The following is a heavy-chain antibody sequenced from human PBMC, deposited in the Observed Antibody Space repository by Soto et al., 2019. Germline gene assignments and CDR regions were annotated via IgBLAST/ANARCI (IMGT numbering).Heavy chain of an antibody. D-gene: IGHD5-18*01. CDR1: GGSISSSSYY. CDR2: IYYSGST. V-gene: IGHV4-39*01. CDR3: ARRGYSHGWERYFDY. J-gene: IGHJ4*02. Sequence: PSETLSLTCTVSGGSISSSSYYWGWIRQPPGKGLEWIGSIYYSGSTYYNPSLKSRVTISVDTSKNQFSLKLSSVTAADTAVYHCARRGYSHGWERYFDYWGQGTLVTVSS.